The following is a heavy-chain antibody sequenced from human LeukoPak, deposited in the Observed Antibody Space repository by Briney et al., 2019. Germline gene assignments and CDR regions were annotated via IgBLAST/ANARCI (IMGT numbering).Heavy chain of an antibody. CDR3: ARGGNHWPQWWFDP. D-gene: IGHD1-14*01. CDR1: GGSISTYY. J-gene: IGHJ5*02. CDR2: IYYTGST. V-gene: IGHV4-59*01. Sequence: SETLSLTCTVSGGSISTYYWSWIRRPPGKGPEWIGYIYYTGSTSYNPSLKSRVTMSLDASKNQFSLELNSVTPADTAVYYCARGGNHWPQWWFDPWGRGTLVSVSS.